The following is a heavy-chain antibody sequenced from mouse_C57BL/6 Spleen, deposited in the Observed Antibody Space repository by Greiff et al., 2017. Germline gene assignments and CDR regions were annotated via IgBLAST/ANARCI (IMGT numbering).Heavy chain of an antibody. V-gene: IGHV1-52*01. CDR1: GYTFTSYW. J-gene: IGHJ2*01. CDR2: IDPSDSET. CDR3: ARGDTTVSYYGDY. Sequence: VKLQQPGAELVRPGSSVKLSCKASGYTFTSYWMHWVKQRPIQGLEWIGNIDPSDSETHYNQKFKDKATLTVDKSSSTAYMQLSSLTSEDSAVYYCARGDTTVSYYGDYWGQGTTLTVAA. D-gene: IGHD1-1*01.